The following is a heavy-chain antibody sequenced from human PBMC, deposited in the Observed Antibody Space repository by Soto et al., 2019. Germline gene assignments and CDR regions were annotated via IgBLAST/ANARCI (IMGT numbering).Heavy chain of an antibody. V-gene: IGHV3-21*01. CDR1: GFTFSSYS. CDR2: ISSSSSYI. CDR3: ARDRQHIVVVPAAKDY. J-gene: IGHJ4*02. D-gene: IGHD2-2*01. Sequence: GGSLRLSCAASGFTFSSYSMNWVRQAPGKGLEWVSSISSSSSYIYYADSVKGRFTISRDNAKNSLYLQMNSLRAEDTAVYYCARDRQHIVVVPAAKDYWGQGTLVTVS.